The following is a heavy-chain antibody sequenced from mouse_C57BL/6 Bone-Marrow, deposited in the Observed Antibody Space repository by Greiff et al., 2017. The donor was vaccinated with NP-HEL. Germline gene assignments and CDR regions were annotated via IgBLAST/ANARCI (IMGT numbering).Heavy chain of an antibody. Sequence: EVQVVESGVGLVQPGGSLKLSCAASGFTFSDYYMYWVRQTPEKRLEWVAYISNGGGSTYYPDTVKGRFTISRDNAKNTLYLQMSRLKSEDTAMYYCATQVGSTMVRFDYWGQGTTLTVSS. CDR2: ISNGGGST. CDR1: GFTFSDYY. CDR3: ATQVGSTMVRFDY. V-gene: IGHV5-12*01. J-gene: IGHJ2*01. D-gene: IGHD2-1*01.